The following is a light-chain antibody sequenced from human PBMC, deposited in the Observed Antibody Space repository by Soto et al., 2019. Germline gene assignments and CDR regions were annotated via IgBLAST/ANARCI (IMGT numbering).Light chain of an antibody. J-gene: IGKJ1*01. Sequence: DIQMTQSPSSLSASVGDRVTITCRASQGISNYLAWYQQKPGKVPKLLIYAASTLQSGVPSRFSGSGSGTDFTLNISSLQTEDVATYYCKKYNSAPRTFGQGTKVEIK. CDR2: AAS. CDR1: QGISNY. CDR3: KKYNSAPRT. V-gene: IGKV1-27*01.